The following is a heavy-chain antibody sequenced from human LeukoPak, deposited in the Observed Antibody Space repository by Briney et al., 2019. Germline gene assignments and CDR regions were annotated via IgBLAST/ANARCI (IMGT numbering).Heavy chain of an antibody. CDR1: GFTFSSYW. CDR3: AKSYTDYFDY. V-gene: IGHV3-23*01. Sequence: RPGGSLRLSCAASGFTFSSYWMHWVRQAPGKGLEWVSAISGSGGSTYYADSVKGRFTISRDNSKNTLYLQMNSLRAEDTAVYYCAKSYTDYFDYWGQGTLVTVSS. J-gene: IGHJ4*02. D-gene: IGHD4-11*01. CDR2: ISGSGGST.